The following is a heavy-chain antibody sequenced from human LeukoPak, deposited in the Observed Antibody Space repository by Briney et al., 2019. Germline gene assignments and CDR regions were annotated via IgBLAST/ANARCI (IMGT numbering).Heavy chain of an antibody. V-gene: IGHV3-64*01. D-gene: IGHD2-21*02. CDR2: ISSNGGST. CDR1: GFTFSSHA. CDR3: AREENGCGGVCFFAY. J-gene: IGHJ4*02. Sequence: PGGSLRLSCAASGFTFSSHAMHWVRQAPGKGLEYVSGISSNGGSTYYANSVKGRFTISRDNSKNTLYLQMGSLRAEDMAVYYCAREENGCGGVCFFAYWGQGTLVTVSS.